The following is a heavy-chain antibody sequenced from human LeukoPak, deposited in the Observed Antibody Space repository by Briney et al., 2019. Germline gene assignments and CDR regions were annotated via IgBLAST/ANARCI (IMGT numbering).Heavy chain of an antibody. V-gene: IGHV4-30-2*01. CDR1: GGSISSGGYP. CDR3: ARGPGSATAEAFDI. J-gene: IGHJ3*02. Sequence: SETLSLTCAVSGGSISSGGYPWSWIRQPPGKGLEWIGYIYHSGSTYYNPSLKSRVTISVDRSKNQFSLKLNSVTAADTAVYYCARGPGSATAEAFDIWGQGTLVTVSS. CDR2: IYHSGST.